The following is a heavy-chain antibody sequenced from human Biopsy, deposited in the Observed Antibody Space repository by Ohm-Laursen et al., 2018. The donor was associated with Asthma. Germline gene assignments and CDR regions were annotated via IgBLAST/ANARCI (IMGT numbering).Heavy chain of an antibody. V-gene: IGHV1-2*06. CDR3: AREGITGTTAWFDP. J-gene: IGHJ5*02. CDR2: INPNSGGT. CDR1: GYTFTGYY. D-gene: IGHD1-7*01. Sequence: ASVKVSCKASGYTFTGYYIHWVRQAPGQGLEWMGRINPNSGGTNYAQKFQGRVTMTRDTSISTAYMELSRLRSDDTAVYYCAREGITGTTAWFDPWGQGTLVTVSS.